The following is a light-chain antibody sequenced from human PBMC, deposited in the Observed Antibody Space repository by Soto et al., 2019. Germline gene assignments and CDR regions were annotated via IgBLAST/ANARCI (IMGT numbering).Light chain of an antibody. Sequence: EIVLTQSPGTLSLSPGERASLSCRASQRISSTFLAWYQQKPGQSPRLLIYGASSRATCITDRFSDSGSGTDFTLTSRRLEAEDFGMYYCQQCCGSPTFGQGIKGEVK. CDR2: GAS. CDR1: QRISSTF. CDR3: QQCCGSPT. V-gene: IGKV3-20*01. J-gene: IGKJ1*01.